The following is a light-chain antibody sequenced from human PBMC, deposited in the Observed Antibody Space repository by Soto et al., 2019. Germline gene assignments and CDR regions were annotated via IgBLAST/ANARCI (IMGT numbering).Light chain of an antibody. CDR2: EVS. Sequence: QSALTQPASVSGSAGQSITISCTGTSSDVGSYNYVSWYQQHPGKAPALIISEVSNRPSGVSSRFSGSKSGNTASLTISGLQAEDEADYYCSSYTSTDTPFVFGTGTKLTVL. CDR1: SSDVGSYNY. J-gene: IGLJ1*01. CDR3: SSYTSTDTPFV. V-gene: IGLV2-14*01.